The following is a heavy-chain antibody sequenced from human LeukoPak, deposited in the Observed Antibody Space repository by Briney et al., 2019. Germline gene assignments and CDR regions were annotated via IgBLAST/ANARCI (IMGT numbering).Heavy chain of an antibody. V-gene: IGHV3-30*02. CDR2: LRFDESDK. Sequence: PGGSLRLSCAASGFTFRNNGMHWVRQAPGKGLEWVAFLRFDESDKFYGDSVKGRFTISRDNFKDTLYLQMNSLRAEDTAVYYCVKDSDELIAAVYNWFDPWGQGTQVTVSS. D-gene: IGHD6-13*01. J-gene: IGHJ5*02. CDR3: VKDSDELIAAVYNWFDP. CDR1: GFTFRNNG.